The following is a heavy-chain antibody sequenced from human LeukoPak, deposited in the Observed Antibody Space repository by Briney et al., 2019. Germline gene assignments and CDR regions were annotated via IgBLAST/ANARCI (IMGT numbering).Heavy chain of an antibody. CDR2: IYTSGST. D-gene: IGHD6-13*01. CDR1: GGSISSGSYY. V-gene: IGHV4-61*02. Sequence: SETLSLTCTVSGGSISSGSYYWSWIRQPAGKGLEWIGRIYTSGSTNYNPSLKSRVTISVDKSKNQFSLKLSSVTAADTAVYYCARGWKQQLVDYYYYYMDVWGKGTTVTVSS. J-gene: IGHJ6*03. CDR3: ARGWKQQLVDYYYYYMDV.